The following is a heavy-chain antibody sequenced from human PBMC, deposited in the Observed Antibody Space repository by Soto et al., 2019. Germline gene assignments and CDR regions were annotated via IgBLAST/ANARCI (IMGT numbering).Heavy chain of an antibody. J-gene: IGHJ6*02. CDR3: AREELAGIAAAAPYGMDV. CDR1: GGSISSGGYY. Sequence: QVQLQESGPGLVKPSQTLSLTCTVSGGSISSGGYYWSWIRQHPGKGLEWIGYIYYSGSTYYNPSLKSRVTISVDPSKNQFSLKLSSVTAADTAVYYCAREELAGIAAAAPYGMDVWGQGTTVTVSS. D-gene: IGHD6-13*01. CDR2: IYYSGST. V-gene: IGHV4-31*03.